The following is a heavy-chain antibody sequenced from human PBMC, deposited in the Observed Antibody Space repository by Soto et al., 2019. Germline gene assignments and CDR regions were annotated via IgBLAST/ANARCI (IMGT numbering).Heavy chain of an antibody. CDR1: GYAFTTYG. J-gene: IGHJ4*02. CDR2: ISAHNGNT. V-gene: IGHV1-18*01. Sequence: QVHLVQSGAEVKKPGASVKVSCKGSGYAFTTYGITWVRQAPGQGLEWMGWISAHNGNTNYAQKLQGRVTVTRDTSTSTAYMELRSLRSDDTAVYYCARGRDGDDWGQGALVTVSS. CDR3: ARGRDGDD.